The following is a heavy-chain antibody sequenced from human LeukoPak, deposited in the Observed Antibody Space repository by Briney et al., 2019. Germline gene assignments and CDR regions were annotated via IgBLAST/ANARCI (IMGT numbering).Heavy chain of an antibody. Sequence: EASVTVSCKASGYTFTNNYIHWVRQAPGQGLEWMGWINPNSGGTNYAQKFQGRVTMTRDTSISTAYMELSRLRSDDTAVYYCARDLAEGSGSYLLGWGQGTLVTASS. V-gene: IGHV1-2*02. CDR1: GYTFTNNY. D-gene: IGHD1-26*01. CDR2: INPNSGGT. CDR3: ARDLAEGSGSYLLG. J-gene: IGHJ4*02.